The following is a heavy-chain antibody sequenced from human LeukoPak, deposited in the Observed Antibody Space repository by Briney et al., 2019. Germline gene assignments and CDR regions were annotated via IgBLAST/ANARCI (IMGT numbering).Heavy chain of an antibody. J-gene: IGHJ4*02. CDR2: ISGSGTPI. CDR1: GFIFSSYE. Sequence: GGSLRLSCAASGFIFSSYEMNWVRQAPGKGLEWVSYISGSGTPIYYADSVKGRFTISRDNAKNSLFLQMNSLRDEDTAVYYCARARGFDWWGQGTLVTVSS. V-gene: IGHV3-48*03. CDR3: ARARGFDW.